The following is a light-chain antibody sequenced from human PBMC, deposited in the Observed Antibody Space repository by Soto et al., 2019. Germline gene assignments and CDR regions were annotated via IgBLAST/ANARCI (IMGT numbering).Light chain of an antibody. CDR3: QQYHDTPRT. J-gene: IGKJ1*01. V-gene: IGKV4-1*01. CDR1: QSILYNSNNKNY. CDR2: WAS. Sequence: DIVMTQSPDSLAVSLGERATINCKSSQSILYNSNNKNYIAWYQQKAGQPPKLLIYWASTRESGVPDRFSGSGSGTDFTLTISSLQAEDVAVYYCQQYHDTPRTFGQGTKVEIK.